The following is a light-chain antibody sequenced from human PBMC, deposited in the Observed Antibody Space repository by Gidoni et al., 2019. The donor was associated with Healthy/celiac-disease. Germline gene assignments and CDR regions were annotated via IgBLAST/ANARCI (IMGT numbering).Light chain of an antibody. CDR3: QLYANIPLTWT. V-gene: IGKV1-33*01. J-gene: IGKJ1*01. CDR2: DAS. CDR1: QDISNY. Sequence: IQMTQSPSSLSASVGDRVSITCQASQDISNYLNWYQHKPGKAPKLLIYDASNLATGVPSRFSGSGSGTDFTFTISSLQPEDIASYYRQLYANIPLTWTFGQGTKVEIK.